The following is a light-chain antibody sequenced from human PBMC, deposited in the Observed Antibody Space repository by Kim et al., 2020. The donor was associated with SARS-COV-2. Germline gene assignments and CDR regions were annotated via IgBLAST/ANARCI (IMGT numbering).Light chain of an antibody. Sequence: SSELTQDPAVSVALGQTVRITCQGDSLRKYYASWYQQKPRQSPLLVVYGRNNRPSGVPDRFSDSSSGNTASLIITGAQAEDEADYYCASRDSSGNHLLFGGGTQLTVL. V-gene: IGLV3-19*01. J-gene: IGLJ3*02. CDR2: GRN. CDR3: ASRDSSGNHLL. CDR1: SLRKYY.